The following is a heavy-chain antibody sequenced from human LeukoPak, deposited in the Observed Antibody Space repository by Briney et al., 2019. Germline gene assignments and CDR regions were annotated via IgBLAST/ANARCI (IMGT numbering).Heavy chain of an antibody. D-gene: IGHD2-2*01. V-gene: IGHV3-30*03. Sequence: GGSLRLSCAASGFTFSSYGMHWVRQAPGKGLEWVAVISYDGSNKYYADSVKGRFNISRDNSKNTLYLQMNSLRAEDAAVYYCASPSSTPGMDVWGQGTTVTVSS. CDR3: ASPSSTPGMDV. J-gene: IGHJ6*02. CDR2: ISYDGSNK. CDR1: GFTFSSYG.